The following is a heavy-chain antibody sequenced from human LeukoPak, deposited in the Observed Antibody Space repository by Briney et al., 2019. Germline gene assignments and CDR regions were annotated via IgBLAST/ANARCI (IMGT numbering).Heavy chain of an antibody. CDR2: ISSSGSTI. CDR1: GFTFSSYE. V-gene: IGHV3-48*03. J-gene: IGHJ6*03. CDR3: ARDYCSGGSCYSHYYYYYMDV. D-gene: IGHD2-15*01. Sequence: GGSLRLSCAASGFTFSSYEMNWVRQAPGKGREWVSYISSSGSTIYYADSVKGRFTISRDNAKNSLYLQMNSLRAEDTAVYYCARDYCSGGSCYSHYYYYYMDVWGKGTTVTVSS.